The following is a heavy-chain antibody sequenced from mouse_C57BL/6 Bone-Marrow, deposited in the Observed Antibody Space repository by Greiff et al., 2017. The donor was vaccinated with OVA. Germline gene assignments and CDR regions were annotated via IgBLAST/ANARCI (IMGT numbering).Heavy chain of an antibody. CDR1: GYTFTSYG. CDR2: IYPRSGNT. Sequence: VKLVESGAELARPGASVKLSCKASGYTFTSYGISWVKQRTGQGLEWIGEIYPRSGNTYYNEKFKGKATLTADKSSSTAYMELRSLTSEDSAVYFCARENYYYGSSPFAYWGQGTLVTVSA. CDR3: ARENYYYGSSPFAY. D-gene: IGHD1-1*01. V-gene: IGHV1-81*01. J-gene: IGHJ3*01.